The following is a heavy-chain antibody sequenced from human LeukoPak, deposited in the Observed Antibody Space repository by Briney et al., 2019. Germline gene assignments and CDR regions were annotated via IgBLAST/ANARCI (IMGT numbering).Heavy chain of an antibody. J-gene: IGHJ1*01. CDR3: AKEAIRISMVSQH. D-gene: IGHD3-3*02. CDR2: ISESGGGT. CDR1: GFIFSSYA. Sequence: GGSLRLSCAASGFIFSSYAMSSVHQPPGKGLEWVSSISESGGGTYYADSVKGRFTISRDNSKNTLYLQMSSLRAEDTAVYYCAKEAIRISMVSQHWGQGTLVTVSS. V-gene: IGHV3-23*01.